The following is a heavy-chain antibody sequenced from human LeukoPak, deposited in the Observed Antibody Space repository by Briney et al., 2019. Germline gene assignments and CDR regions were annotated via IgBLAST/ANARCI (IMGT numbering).Heavy chain of an antibody. CDR2: ISGSGGST. CDR1: GFTFSSYA. D-gene: IGHD3-9*01. Sequence: PGGSLRLSCAASGFTFSSYAMSWVRQAPGKGLEWVSAISGSGGSTYYADSVKGRFTISRDNAKNSLHLQMNSLRAEDTAVYYCARLRYRAPVDVWGKGTTVTVSS. V-gene: IGHV3-23*01. J-gene: IGHJ6*04. CDR3: ARLRYRAPVDV.